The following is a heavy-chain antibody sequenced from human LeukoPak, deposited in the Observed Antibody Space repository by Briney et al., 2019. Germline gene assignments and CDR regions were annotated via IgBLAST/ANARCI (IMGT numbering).Heavy chain of an antibody. CDR1: GGSISSGDYY. CDR3: ARGDYYGSGSYRINWFDP. D-gene: IGHD3-10*01. V-gene: IGHV4-30-4*01. Sequence: PSQTLSLTCTVSGGSISSGDYYWSWIRQPPGKGLEWIGYIYYSGSTYYNPSLKSRVTISVDTSKDQFSLKLSSVTAADTAVYYCARGDYYGSGSYRINWFDPWGQGTLVTVSS. J-gene: IGHJ5*02. CDR2: IYYSGST.